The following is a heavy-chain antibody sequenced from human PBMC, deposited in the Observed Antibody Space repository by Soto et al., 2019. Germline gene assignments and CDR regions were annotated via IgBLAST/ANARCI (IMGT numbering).Heavy chain of an antibody. CDR1: GCSVSCGTYY. V-gene: IGHV4-61*01. CDR2: ISYSGST. J-gene: IGHJ2*01. Sequence: SETLSLTCALSGCSVSCGTYYGSWIRQPPGKGLEWIGYISYSGSTNYNPSLKSRVTISVDTSKNQFSLKLSSVTAADTAVYYCAKIPYGGDCFDLWGRGTLVTVSS. CDR3: AKIPYGGDCFDL. D-gene: IGHD2-21*01.